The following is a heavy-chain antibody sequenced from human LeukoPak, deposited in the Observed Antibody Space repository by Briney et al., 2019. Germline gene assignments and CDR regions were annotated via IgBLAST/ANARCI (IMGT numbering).Heavy chain of an antibody. CDR1: GFTFSRYS. CDR2: ISIGSNYI. D-gene: IGHD1-26*01. J-gene: IGHJ4*02. V-gene: IGHV3-21*01. Sequence: GGSLRLPCAASGFTFSRYSMNWVRQAPGKGREWVSSISIGSNYIYYADSVKGRFTISRDNAKNSLYLQVNSLRAEDTAVYYCAKDPTLSIVGATSYWGQGTLVTVSS. CDR3: AKDPTLSIVGATSY.